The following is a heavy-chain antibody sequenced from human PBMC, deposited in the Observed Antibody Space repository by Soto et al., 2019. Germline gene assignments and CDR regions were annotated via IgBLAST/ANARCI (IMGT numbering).Heavy chain of an antibody. CDR2: FDPEYGET. D-gene: IGHD2-2*01. Sequence: ASVKVSCKVSGYTLTELSMHWVRQAPGEGLEWMGGFDPEYGETIYAQKFQGRVTMTEDTSTDTAYMELSSLRSEDTAVYYCATATPSSTRCKPGEPCYYSGMDVWGKGTT. CDR3: ATATPSSTRCKPGEPCYYSGMDV. CDR1: GYTLTELS. V-gene: IGHV1-24*01. J-gene: IGHJ6*04.